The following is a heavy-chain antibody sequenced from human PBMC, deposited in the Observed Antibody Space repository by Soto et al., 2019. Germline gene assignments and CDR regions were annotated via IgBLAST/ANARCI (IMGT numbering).Heavy chain of an antibody. CDR2: IYYSGST. CDR3: ARHPTHYDFWSGPASPYYYMDV. D-gene: IGHD3-3*01. J-gene: IGHJ6*03. CDR1: GCSISSYY. V-gene: IGHV4-59*08. Sequence: SETLSLTCTVSGCSISSYYWSWIRQPPGKGLEWIGYIYYSGSTNYNPSLKSRVTISVDTSKNQFSLKLSSVTAADTAVYYCARHPTHYDFWSGPASPYYYMDVWGKGTTVTVSS.